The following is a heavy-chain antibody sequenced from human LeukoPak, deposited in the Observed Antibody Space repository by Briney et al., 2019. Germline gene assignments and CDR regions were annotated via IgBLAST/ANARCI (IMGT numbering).Heavy chain of an antibody. J-gene: IGHJ5*02. D-gene: IGHD3-22*01. CDR1: GGSVSSSTFY. V-gene: IGHV4-61*02. CDR2: MYPTGST. CDR3: ARLHDSNGYHEGFDP. Sequence: PSQTLSLTCSVSGGSVSSSTFYWSWVRQPAGKGLEWIGRMYPTGSTNYNPYFKSRVTMSLDTSENQFSLKMTSVTAADTAVYYCARLHDSNGYHEGFDPWGQGILVTVSS.